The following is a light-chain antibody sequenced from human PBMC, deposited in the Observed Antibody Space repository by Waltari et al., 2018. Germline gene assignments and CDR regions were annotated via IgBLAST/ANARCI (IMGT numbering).Light chain of an antibody. V-gene: IGKV4-1*01. Sequence: DIVMTQSPDSLAVSLGERATFYCKSSQSVLYSSNNKNYLAWYQQKPGQPPNLLISWASTRDSGVPDRFSGSGSGTDFTLTISSLQAEDVAFYYCQQYYSPPFTFGPGTKVEIK. J-gene: IGKJ3*01. CDR3: QQYYSPPFT. CDR2: WAS. CDR1: QSVLYSSNNKNY.